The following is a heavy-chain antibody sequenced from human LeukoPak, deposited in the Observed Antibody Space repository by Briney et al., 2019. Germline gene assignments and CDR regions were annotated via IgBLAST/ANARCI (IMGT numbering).Heavy chain of an antibody. CDR1: GFTVSSNY. Sequence: QTGGSLRLSCAASGFTVSSNYMSWVRQAPGKGLEWVSVIYSGGSTYYADSVKGRSTISRDNSKNTLYLQMTSLRAEDTAVYYCARREVTPYNWFDPWGQGTLVTVSS. CDR3: ARREVTPYNWFDP. J-gene: IGHJ5*02. CDR2: IYSGGST. D-gene: IGHD4-23*01. V-gene: IGHV3-66*01.